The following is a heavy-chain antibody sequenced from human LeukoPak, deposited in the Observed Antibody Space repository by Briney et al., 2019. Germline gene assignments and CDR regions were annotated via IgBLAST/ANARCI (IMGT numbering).Heavy chain of an antibody. CDR1: DDSISSSSYF. CDR2: IYYFGST. Sequence: SETLSLTCNVPDDSISSSSYFWGWIRQPPGKGLDWIGTIYYFGSTYYNPSLKSRVTISLHTSKNQFSLKLSSVTAADTAVYYCAREPKVRSRINWFDPWGQGTLVTVSS. V-gene: IGHV4-39*07. CDR3: AREPKVRSRINWFDP. J-gene: IGHJ5*02.